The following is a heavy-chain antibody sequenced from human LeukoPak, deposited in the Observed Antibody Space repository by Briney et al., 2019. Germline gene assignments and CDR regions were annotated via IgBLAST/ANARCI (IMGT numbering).Heavy chain of an antibody. V-gene: IGHV4-34*01. Sequence: KASETLSLTCAVYGGSFSGYYWSWIRQPPGKGLEWIGEINHSGSTNYNPSLKSRVTISVDTSKNQFSLKLSSVTAADTAVYYCARQQLVLWFDPWGQGTLVTVSS. CDR3: ARQQLVLWFDP. J-gene: IGHJ5*02. CDR2: INHSGST. D-gene: IGHD6-13*01. CDR1: GGSFSGYY.